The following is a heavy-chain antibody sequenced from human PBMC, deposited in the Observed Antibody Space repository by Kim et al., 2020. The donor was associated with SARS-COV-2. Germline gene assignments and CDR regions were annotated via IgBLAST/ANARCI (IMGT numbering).Heavy chain of an antibody. CDR1: GGTFSSYA. D-gene: IGHD2-2*01. CDR3: ARVIRGVIVVVPAASVPEDYYYGMDV. V-gene: IGHV1-69*13. Sequence: SVKVSCKASGGTFSSYAISWVRQAPGQGLEWMGGIIPIFGTANYAQKFQGRVTITADESTSTAYMELSSLRSEDTAVYYCARVIRGVIVVVPAASVPEDYYYGMDVWGQGTTVTVSS. J-gene: IGHJ6*02. CDR2: IIPIFGTA.